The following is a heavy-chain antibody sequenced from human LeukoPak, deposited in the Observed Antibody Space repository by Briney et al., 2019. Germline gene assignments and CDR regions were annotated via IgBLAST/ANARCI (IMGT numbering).Heavy chain of an antibody. V-gene: IGHV3-48*01. CDR3: ATADRGAFDI. CDR1: GFTFSWYS. Sequence: GESLRLSCAVSGFTFSWYSMNWVRQAPGKGLEWLSYITRSSSTIYYADSVKGRFTISRDNAKNSLYLQMNSLRVDDTAVYYCATADRGAFDIWGQGTMVTVSS. J-gene: IGHJ3*02. CDR2: ITRSSSTI.